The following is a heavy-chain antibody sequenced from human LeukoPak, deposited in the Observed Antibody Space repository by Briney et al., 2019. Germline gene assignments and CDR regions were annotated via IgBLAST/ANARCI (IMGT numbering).Heavy chain of an antibody. CDR2: IDHGGST. CDR1: GGSFSGYH. Sequence: PSETLSLTCAVYGGSFSGYHWSWIRQPPGKGLEWIGEIDHGGSTNYNPSLKSRVTISVDTSKNQFSLKLSSVTAAETAVYYCARALLNVFGVVWEDRYYYYMDVWGKGPRSPSP. D-gene: IGHD3-3*01. J-gene: IGHJ6*03. CDR3: ARALLNVFGVVWEDRYYYYMDV. V-gene: IGHV4-34*01.